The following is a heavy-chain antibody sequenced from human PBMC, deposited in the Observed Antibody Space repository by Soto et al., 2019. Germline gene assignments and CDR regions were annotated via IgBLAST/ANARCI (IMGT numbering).Heavy chain of an antibody. CDR1: GFIFSRYS. Sequence: GGSLRLSCAVSGFIFSRYSMNWVRQAPGKGLEWVSGISWNSGSIGYADSVKGRFTISRDNAKNSLYLQMNSLRAEDTALYYCAKAHIPHRDGYNPPPYFDYCGQGTLVTVSS. J-gene: IGHJ4*02. V-gene: IGHV3-9*01. CDR3: AKAHIPHRDGYNPPPYFDY. CDR2: ISWNSGSI. D-gene: IGHD5-12*01.